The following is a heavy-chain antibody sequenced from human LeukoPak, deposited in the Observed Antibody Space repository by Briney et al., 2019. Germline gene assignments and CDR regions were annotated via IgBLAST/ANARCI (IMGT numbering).Heavy chain of an antibody. CDR3: ARLNSGTYLDY. CDR2: IDWDDDK. J-gene: IGHJ4*02. V-gene: IGHV2-70*04. Sequence: ESGPALVKPTQTLTLTCTFSGFSLSTSGMRVSWIRQPPGKALEWLARIDWDDDKFYSTSLKTRLTISKNTSKYQVVLTMTNMDPVDTATYYCARLNSGTYLDYWGQGTLVTVSS. CDR1: GFSLSTSGMR. D-gene: IGHD1-26*01.